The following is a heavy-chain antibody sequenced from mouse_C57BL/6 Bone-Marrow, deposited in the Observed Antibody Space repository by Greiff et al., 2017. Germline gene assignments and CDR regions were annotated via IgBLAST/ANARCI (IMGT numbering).Heavy chain of an antibody. V-gene: IGHV14-2*01. J-gene: IGHJ1*01. CDR3: ARSRIFIYYFDF. CDR2: IHPDDGDT. Sequence: VQLQQSGAELVKPGASVKMSCTASGFNITTYPMHWVKQNTEKGLEWIGNIHPDDGDTKYTENFKGKATITADKSSNTVYLQLSRLTSEDTAVYYCARSRIFIYYFDFWGPGTTVTVSS. D-gene: IGHD1-2*01. CDR1: GFNITTYP.